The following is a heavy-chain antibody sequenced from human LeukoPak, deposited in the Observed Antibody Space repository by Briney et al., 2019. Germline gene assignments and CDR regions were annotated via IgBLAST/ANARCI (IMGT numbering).Heavy chain of an antibody. Sequence: GGSLRLSCTASGFTFRSSGMHWVRQAPGKGLEWVALISYDGGEDYYADSVKGRFSISRDNFRNTLYLQMSSLRAEDTAVYYCTNFGHWGQGTLVTVSS. CDR2: ISYDGGED. CDR1: GFTFRSSG. V-gene: IGHV3-30*02. CDR3: TNFGH. J-gene: IGHJ4*02.